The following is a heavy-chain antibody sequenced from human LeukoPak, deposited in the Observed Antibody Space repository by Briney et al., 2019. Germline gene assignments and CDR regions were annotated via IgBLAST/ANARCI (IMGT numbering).Heavy chain of an antibody. Sequence: PETLSLTCSVSGGSISSYYWSWIRQSPGKGMVWIGYVFYKGSTNYNPSLKSRVSISVDTAKNQFSLRLSSVTAADTAVYYCARGNNYYFYYMDVWGKGATVTVSS. CDR2: VFYKGST. V-gene: IGHV4-59*01. CDR3: ARGNNYYFYYMDV. J-gene: IGHJ6*03. CDR1: GGSISSYY.